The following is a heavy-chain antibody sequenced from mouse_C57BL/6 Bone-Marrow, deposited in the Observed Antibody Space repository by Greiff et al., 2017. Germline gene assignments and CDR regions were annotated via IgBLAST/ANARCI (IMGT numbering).Heavy chain of an antibody. D-gene: IGHD1-1*01. CDR2: IYPRDGST. V-gene: IGHV1-78*01. J-gene: IGHJ1*03. Sequence: QVQLKESDAELVKPGASVKISCKVSGYTFTDHTINWMKQRNEQGLDWIGYIYPRDGSTKYNEKLKGKATLTADKSSSTAYMQLNRLTSEDAAVXFCARRATTVVALHWYYDVWVTATTVTVSS. CDR3: ARRATTVVALHWYYDV. CDR1: GYTFTDHT.